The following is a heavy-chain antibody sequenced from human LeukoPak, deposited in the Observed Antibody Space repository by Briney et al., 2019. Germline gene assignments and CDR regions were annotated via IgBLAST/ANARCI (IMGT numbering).Heavy chain of an antibody. CDR1: GFTFSSYE. J-gene: IGHJ4*02. CDR3: ARESYYYDSSGYSDY. CDR2: ISSSGSTI. D-gene: IGHD3-22*01. V-gene: IGHV3-48*03. Sequence: GGSLRLSCAASGFTFSSYETNWVRQAPGKGLEWVSYISSSGSTIYYADSVKGRFTISRDNAKNSLYLQMNSLRAEDTAVYYCARESYYYDSSGYSDYWGQGTLVTVSS.